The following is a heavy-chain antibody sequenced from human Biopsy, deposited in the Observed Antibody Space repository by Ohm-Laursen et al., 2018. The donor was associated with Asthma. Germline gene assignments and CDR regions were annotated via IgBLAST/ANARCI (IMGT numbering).Heavy chain of an antibody. J-gene: IGHJ4*01. D-gene: IGHD3-22*01. CDR2: ISWNSGNI. Sequence: SLRLSCTDSGFSFDDCAMHWVRQAPGKGLEWVSSISWNSGNIDYAVSVKGRFTISRDNAKNSLYLQMQSLRPEDTAFYYCAKSADYYDSTDYLDFWGRGTLVTVSS. V-gene: IGHV3-9*01. CDR3: AKSADYYDSTDYLDF. CDR1: GFSFDDCA.